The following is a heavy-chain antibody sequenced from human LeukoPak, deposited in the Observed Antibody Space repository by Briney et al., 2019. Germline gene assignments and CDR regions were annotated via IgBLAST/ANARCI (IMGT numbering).Heavy chain of an antibody. CDR2: ISYDGSNK. CDR1: GFTFSSYA. Sequence: PGGSLRLSCAASGFTFSSYAMHWVRQAPGKGLEWVAVISYDGSNKYYADSVKGRFTISRDNSKNTLYLQMNSLRAEDTAVYYCAKDAGTFPGSDYWGQGTLVTVSS. J-gene: IGHJ4*02. V-gene: IGHV3-30*04. CDR3: AKDAGTFPGSDY. D-gene: IGHD1-26*01.